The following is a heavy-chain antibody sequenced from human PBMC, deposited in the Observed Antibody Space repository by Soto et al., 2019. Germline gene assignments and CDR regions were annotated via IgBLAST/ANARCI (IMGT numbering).Heavy chain of an antibody. Sequence: QDQLVQSGAEVKKPGSSVKVSCKASGGTFSSYTISWVRQAPGQVLERMGRIIPILGIAKYAQKFQGRVTITADKSTSTAYMELSSLRSEDTAVYYCARDDGQVDPGVQGTLVTVSS. CDR2: IIPILGIA. J-gene: IGHJ5*02. CDR3: ARDDGQVDP. CDR1: GGTFSSYT. V-gene: IGHV1-69*08.